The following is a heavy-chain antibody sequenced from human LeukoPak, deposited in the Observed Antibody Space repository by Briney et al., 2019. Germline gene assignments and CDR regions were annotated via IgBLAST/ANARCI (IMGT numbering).Heavy chain of an antibody. CDR2: IRQDGGET. J-gene: IGHJ4*02. V-gene: IGHV3-7*01. Sequence: GGSLRLSCAASGFTFSSYEMNWVRQAPGKGLEWVANIRQDGGETYYVDSVKGRFTISRDNAKNSLYLQMNSLRAEDTAVYYCSASLNYWGQGTLVTVSS. CDR3: SASLNY. CDR1: GFTFSSYE.